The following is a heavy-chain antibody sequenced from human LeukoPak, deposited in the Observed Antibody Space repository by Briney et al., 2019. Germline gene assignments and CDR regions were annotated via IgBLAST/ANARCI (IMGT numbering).Heavy chain of an antibody. CDR2: ISAYNGNT. D-gene: IGHD1-20*01. CDR3: AREYNWNDVGYFDY. Sequence: GASVKVSCKASGYTFTSYGISWVRQAPGQGLEWMGWISAYNGNTNYAQKLQGRVTMTTDTSTSTAYMELRSLRSDDTAVYYCAREYNWNDVGYFDYWGQGTLVTVSS. CDR1: GYTFTSYG. V-gene: IGHV1-18*01. J-gene: IGHJ4*02.